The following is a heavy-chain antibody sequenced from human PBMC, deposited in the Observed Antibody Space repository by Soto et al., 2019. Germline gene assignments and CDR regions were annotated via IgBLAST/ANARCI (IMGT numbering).Heavy chain of an antibody. J-gene: IGHJ4*02. V-gene: IGHV3-23*01. D-gene: IGHD6-13*01. Sequence: GGSLRLSCAASGFTFSSYAMSWVRQAPGKGLEWVSAISGSGGSTYYADSVKSRFTISRDNSKNTLYLQMNSLRAEDTAVYYCARDFDVAAAAYYFDYWGQGTLVTVSS. CDR3: ARDFDVAAAAYYFDY. CDR1: GFTFSSYA. CDR2: ISGSGGST.